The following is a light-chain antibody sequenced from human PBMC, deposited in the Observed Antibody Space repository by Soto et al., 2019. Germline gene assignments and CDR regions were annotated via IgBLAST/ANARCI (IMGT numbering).Light chain of an antibody. V-gene: IGKV1-5*03. CDR2: KAS. CDR3: LQYISYCT. J-gene: IGKJ2*01. Sequence: DIQMTQSPSTLSASIGDRVTITCRASQSISNWLAWYQQKPGKAPKLLIYKASNLESGVPSRFSGSGSGTEFTLTISSLQPDDFATYYCLQYISYCTFGQGTKLEIK. CDR1: QSISNW.